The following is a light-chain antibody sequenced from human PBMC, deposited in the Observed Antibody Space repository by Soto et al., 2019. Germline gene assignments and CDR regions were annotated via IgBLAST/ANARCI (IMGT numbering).Light chain of an antibody. J-gene: IGLJ2*01. CDR3: SSFAGNNNLV. V-gene: IGLV2-8*01. Sequence: QSVLTQPPAAAGSPGQSVTISCTGTSSDVGGYNYVSWYQQHPGKAPKLMISAFSKRPSGVPDRFSGSKSGNTDSLTVSGLKDEDEAVYYCSSFAGNNNLVFGGGTKLTVL. CDR1: SSDVGGYNY. CDR2: AFS.